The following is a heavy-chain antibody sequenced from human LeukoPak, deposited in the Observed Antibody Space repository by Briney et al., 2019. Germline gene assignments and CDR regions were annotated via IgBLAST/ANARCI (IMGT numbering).Heavy chain of an antibody. CDR1: GYTFTSYY. D-gene: IGHD4-17*01. J-gene: IGHJ4*02. CDR3: AGESPDYGDYREYYFDY. Sequence: ASVKVSCKASGYTFTSYYMHWVRQAPGQGLECMGIINPSGCSTSYAQKFQGRDTKTRDAPTSTVYMGVSSTRSEDTAVYIFAGESPDYGDYREYYFDYWGQGTLVTVSS. V-gene: IGHV1-46*01. CDR2: INPSGCST.